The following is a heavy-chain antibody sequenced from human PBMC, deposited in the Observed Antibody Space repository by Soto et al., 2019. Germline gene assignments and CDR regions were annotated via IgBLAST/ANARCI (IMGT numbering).Heavy chain of an antibody. V-gene: IGHV3-48*01. CDR3: ARDQLYYNDISGRPLNAFDV. Sequence: PGGFLRLSCAASGFTFRNYGMNWVRQAPGKGLEWVSYIGIGSSTKYYADSVKGRFTISRDNAKNSLYLQMNSLRAEDTAVYYCARDQLYYNDISGRPLNAFDVWGQGTMVTVSS. D-gene: IGHD3-22*01. J-gene: IGHJ3*01. CDR2: IGIGSSTK. CDR1: GFTFRNYG.